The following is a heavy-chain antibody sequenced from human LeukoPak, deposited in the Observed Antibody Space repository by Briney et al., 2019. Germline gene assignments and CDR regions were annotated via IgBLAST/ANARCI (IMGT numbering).Heavy chain of an antibody. Sequence: SETLSLTCSVSGDSMSRNVFVWGRIRQPPGKGLEWIGEINHSGSTNYNPSLKSRVTISVDTSKNQFSLKLSSVTAADTAVYYCARHKEGIMVRGLITKKGRAYKWFDPWGQGTLVTVSS. V-gene: IGHV4-39*01. CDR1: GDSMSRNVFV. J-gene: IGHJ5*02. CDR2: INHSGST. D-gene: IGHD3-10*01. CDR3: ARHKEGIMVRGLITKKGRAYKWFDP.